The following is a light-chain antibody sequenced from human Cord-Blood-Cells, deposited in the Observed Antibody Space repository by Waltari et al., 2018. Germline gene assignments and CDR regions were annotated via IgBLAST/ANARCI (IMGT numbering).Light chain of an antibody. CDR2: EVS. Sequence: QPASVSGSPGQSITISCTGTSSDVGGYNYVSWYQQHPGKTPKLMFYEVSNRPSGVSNRFPGSKSGNTASLTISGLQAEEEADYYCSSYTSSSTLGVFGTGTKVTVI. CDR3: SSYTSSSTLGV. V-gene: IGLV2-14*01. J-gene: IGLJ1*01. CDR1: SSDVGGYNY.